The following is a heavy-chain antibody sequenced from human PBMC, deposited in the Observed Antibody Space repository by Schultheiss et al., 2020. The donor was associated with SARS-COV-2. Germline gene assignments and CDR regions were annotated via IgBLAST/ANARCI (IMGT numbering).Heavy chain of an antibody. CDR1: GYSFTKYW. CDR2: IYPGDSDI. Sequence: GESLKISCKGSGYSFTKYWIGWVRRMPGKGLEWMGIIYPGDSDIRYSPSFQGQVTISADKSTSTAYLQWTSLKASDSAMYYCAKMGAPMTYWGQGTLVTVSS. V-gene: IGHV5-51*01. D-gene: IGHD3-16*01. J-gene: IGHJ4*02. CDR3: AKMGAPMTY.